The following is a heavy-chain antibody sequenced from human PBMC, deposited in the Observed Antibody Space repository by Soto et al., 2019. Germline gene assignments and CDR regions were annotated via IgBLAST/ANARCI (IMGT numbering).Heavy chain of an antibody. J-gene: IGHJ3*02. V-gene: IGHV1-46*01. CDR2: INPSGGST. Sequence: QVQLVQSGAEVKKPGASVKVSCKASGYTFTSYYMHWVRQAPGQGLEWMGIINPSGGSTSYTQKFQGRFTMTRETSKSTVYMELSSLRSEDTAVYYCARDEFEFYDSSGYLFPQFFAFDIWGQRTMVTVSS. D-gene: IGHD3-22*01. CDR3: ARDEFEFYDSSGYLFPQFFAFDI. CDR1: GYTFTSYY.